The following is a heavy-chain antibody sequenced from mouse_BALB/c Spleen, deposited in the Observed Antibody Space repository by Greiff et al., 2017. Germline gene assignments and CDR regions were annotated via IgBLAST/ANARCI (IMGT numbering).Heavy chain of an antibody. CDR3: ARDYYGSSRFAY. D-gene: IGHD1-1*01. CDR1: GYSITSDYA. J-gene: IGHJ3*01. V-gene: IGHV3-2*02. Sequence: ESGPGLVKPSQSLSLTCTVTGYSITSDYAWNWIRQFPGNKLEWMGYISYSGSTSYNPSLKSRISITRDTSKNQFFLQLNSVTTEDTATYYCARDYYGSSRFAYWGQGTLVTVSA. CDR2: ISYSGST.